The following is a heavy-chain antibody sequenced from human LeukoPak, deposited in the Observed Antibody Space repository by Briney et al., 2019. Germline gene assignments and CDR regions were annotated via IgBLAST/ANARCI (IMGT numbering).Heavy chain of an antibody. J-gene: IGHJ4*02. CDR1: KFTFMNYA. V-gene: IGHV3-23*01. CDR2: IGSAGGSI. Sequence: GGSLRLSCTASKFTFMNYAMHWVRQAPGKGLEWLSTIGSAGGSIFYADSVKGRFTISRDNSKNTLYLQMNSLRAEDTAVYYCARQIYFDYWGQGTLVTVSS. CDR3: ARQIYFDY.